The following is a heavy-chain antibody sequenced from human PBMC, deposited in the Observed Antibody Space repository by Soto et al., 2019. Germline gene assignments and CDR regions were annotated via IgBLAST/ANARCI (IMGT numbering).Heavy chain of an antibody. D-gene: IGHD2-21*02. CDR3: ARVMCGDCSTYYYYSMDV. CDR1: GFTFGTYT. CDR2: IGTTSSYI. V-gene: IGHV3-21*01. J-gene: IGHJ6*02. Sequence: EVQLVESGGGLVKPGGSLRLSCAASGFTFGTYTMNWVRQAPGKGLEWVSSIGTTSSYIYYADSVRGRFTISRDNARDSLYLQMSRLRAEDTAVYYCARVMCGDCSTYYYYSMDVWGQGTKVTVSS.